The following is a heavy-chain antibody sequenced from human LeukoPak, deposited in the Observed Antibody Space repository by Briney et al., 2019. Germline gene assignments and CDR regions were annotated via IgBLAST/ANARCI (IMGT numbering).Heavy chain of an antibody. J-gene: IGHJ4*02. CDR1: GFTFSRYW. CDR3: ARGIRGSAVDTGDR. D-gene: IGHD3-10*01. Sequence: GESLRLSCAASGFTFSRYWMRWVHQAPGKGLEGVANIKNDGSEEYYVDSVKGRLTISRDNARSSLVLQMSSLTVEVTAVYYCARGIRGSAVDTGDRWGQGTLVTVS. CDR2: IKNDGSEE. V-gene: IGHV3-7*01.